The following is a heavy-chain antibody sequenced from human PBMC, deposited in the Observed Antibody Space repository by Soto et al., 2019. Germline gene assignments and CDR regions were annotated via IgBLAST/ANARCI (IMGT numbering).Heavy chain of an antibody. CDR3: ARGIGYSAQDY. D-gene: IGHD1-1*01. J-gene: IGHJ4*02. V-gene: IGHV3-30*03. CDR2: ISYDGSNE. Sequence: PGGSLRLSCTASGLTFSDYVMHWVRQAPGKGLEWVAVISYDGSNEYYAESVEGRFTISRDNAKNTLYVQMNSLRAEDTAVYYCARGIGYSAQDYWGQGTPVTVSS. CDR1: GLTFSDYV.